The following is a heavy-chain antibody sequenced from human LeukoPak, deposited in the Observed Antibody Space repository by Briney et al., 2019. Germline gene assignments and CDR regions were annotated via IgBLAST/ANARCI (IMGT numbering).Heavy chain of an antibody. Sequence: PGGSLRLSCAASGFTLSSYGMSWVRQAPGKGLEWVSFISGSGDTTNYVDSVKGWFTISRDNSKNTLFLQMNSLRDEDTAIYYCAKNAGYCTSGSCSSFDSWGLGTLVTVSS. CDR1: GFTLSSYG. CDR3: AKNAGYCTSGSCSSFDS. D-gene: IGHD2-15*01. CDR2: ISGSGDTT. V-gene: IGHV3-23*01. J-gene: IGHJ4*02.